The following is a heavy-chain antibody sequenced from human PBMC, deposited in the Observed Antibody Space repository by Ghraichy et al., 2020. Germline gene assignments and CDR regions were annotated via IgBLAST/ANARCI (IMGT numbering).Heavy chain of an antibody. D-gene: IGHD3-10*01. CDR3: ARDRPYYYGSGSYYADY. Sequence: LSLTCAASGFTFSSYWMSWVRHAPGKGLEWVANIKQDGSEKYYVDSVKGRFTISRDNAKNSLYLQMNSLRAEDTAVYYCARDRPYYYGSGSYYADYWGQGTLVTVSS. CDR1: GFTFSSYW. V-gene: IGHV3-7*03. J-gene: IGHJ4*02. CDR2: IKQDGSEK.